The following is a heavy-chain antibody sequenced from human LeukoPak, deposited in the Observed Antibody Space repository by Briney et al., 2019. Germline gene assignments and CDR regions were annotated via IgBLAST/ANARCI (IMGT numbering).Heavy chain of an antibody. CDR3: ARGQRGIPF. CDR2: ISYSGST. D-gene: IGHD1-1*01. J-gene: IGHJ4*02. CDR1: GGSISGYY. Sequence: PSETLSLTCAVSGGSISGYYWSWIRQPPGKGLEWIGYISYSGSTDYNPSLKSRVTISIDTSTNQFSLKLSSVTAADTAVYYCARGQRGIPFRGQGTLVTVSS. V-gene: IGHV4-59*01.